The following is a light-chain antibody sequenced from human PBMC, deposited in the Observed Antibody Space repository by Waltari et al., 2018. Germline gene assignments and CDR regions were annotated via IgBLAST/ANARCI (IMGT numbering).Light chain of an antibody. CDR1: GSDIGAYNY. CDR2: QSN. J-gene: IGLJ2*01. CDR3: SSYTATSNGLARV. Sequence: QSALTQPASVSGSPGQSITISCTGTGSDIGAYNYVSWYQQPPRKAPNPLIFQSNRRPSGVSPRFSGSKSAYTASLTISGLQAEDEADYYCSSYTATSNGLARVFGGGTKLTVL. V-gene: IGLV2-14*01.